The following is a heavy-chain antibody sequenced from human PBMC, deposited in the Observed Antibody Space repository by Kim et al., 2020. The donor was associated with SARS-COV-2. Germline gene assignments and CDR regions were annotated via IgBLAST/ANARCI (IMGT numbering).Heavy chain of an antibody. CDR1: GFTFDDYA. J-gene: IGHJ6*02. CDR2: ISWNSGSI. Sequence: GGSLRLSCAASGFTFDDYAMHWVRQAPGKGLEWVSGISWNSGSIGYADSVKGRFTISRDNAKNSLYLQMNSLRAEDTALYYCAKDRFYGSGSYGGMDVWGQGTTVTVSS. CDR3: AKDRFYGSGSYGGMDV. D-gene: IGHD3-10*01. V-gene: IGHV3-9*01.